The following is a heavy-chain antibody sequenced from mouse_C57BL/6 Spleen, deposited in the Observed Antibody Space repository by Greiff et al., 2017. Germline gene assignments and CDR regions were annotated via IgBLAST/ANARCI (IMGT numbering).Heavy chain of an antibody. V-gene: IGHV14-2*01. CDR2: IDPEDGET. D-gene: IGHD1-1*01. CDR3: ASFYYYGSSYGFDY. J-gene: IGHJ2*01. CDR1: GFNIKDYY. Sequence: EVQRVESGAELVKPGASVKLSCTASGFNIKDYYMHWVKQRTEQGLEWIGRIDPEDGETTYAPKFQGKATITADTASNTAYLQLLILTSDDTAVYYCASFYYYGSSYGFDYWGQGTTLTVSS.